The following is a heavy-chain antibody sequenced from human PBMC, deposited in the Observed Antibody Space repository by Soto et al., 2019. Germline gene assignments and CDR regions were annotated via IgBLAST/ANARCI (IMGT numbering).Heavy chain of an antibody. V-gene: IGHV3-30*18. CDR2: ISYDGSNK. CDR1: GFTFSSYG. Sequence: GGSLRLSCAASGFTFSSYGMHWVRQAPGKGLEWVAVISYDGSNKYYADSVKGRFTISRDNSRNTLFLEMNSLRAEDTAVYHCAKGSADGSPYYFDLWGQGTLVTVSS. J-gene: IGHJ4*02. CDR3: AKGSADGSPYYFDL. D-gene: IGHD3-16*01.